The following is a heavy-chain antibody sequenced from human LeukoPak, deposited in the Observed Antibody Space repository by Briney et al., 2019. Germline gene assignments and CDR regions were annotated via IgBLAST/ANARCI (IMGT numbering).Heavy chain of an antibody. D-gene: IGHD3-22*01. CDR2: IYPGDSDT. J-gene: IGHJ1*01. V-gene: IGHV5-51*01. CDR1: GYSFTSYW. CDR3: ARHVHSSGYYYRLAFQH. Sequence: PGGSLRLSCKGSGYSFTSYWICWVRQMPGKGLEWMGTIYPGDSDTRYSPSFQGQVTISADKSISTAYLQWSSLKASDTAMYYCARHVHSSGYYYRLAFQHWGQGTLVTVSS.